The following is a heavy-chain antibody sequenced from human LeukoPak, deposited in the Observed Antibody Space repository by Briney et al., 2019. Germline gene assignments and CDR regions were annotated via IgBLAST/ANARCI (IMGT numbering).Heavy chain of an antibody. CDR1: GGSISSGGYS. J-gene: IGHJ4*02. Sequence: SETLSLTCAVSGGSISSGGYSWSWIRQPPGKGLEWIGYIYHSGSTYYNPSLKSRVTISVDRSKNQFSLKLSSVTAADTAVYYCARDDTRIQLWPPHFDYWGQGTLVTVSS. CDR2: IYHSGST. V-gene: IGHV4-30-2*01. CDR3: ARDDTRIQLWPPHFDY. D-gene: IGHD5-18*01.